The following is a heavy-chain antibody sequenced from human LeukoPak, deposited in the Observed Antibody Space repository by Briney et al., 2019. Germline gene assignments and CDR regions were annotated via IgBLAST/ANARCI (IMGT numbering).Heavy chain of an antibody. J-gene: IGHJ4*02. CDR3: ARQSPYYYDSSGPFDY. Sequence: SETLSLTCTVSGYSISSGYYWGWIRQPPGKGLEWIGSIYYSGSTYYNPSLKSRVTISVDTSKNQFSLKLSSVTAADTAVYYCARQSPYYYDSSGPFDYWGQGTLVTVSS. V-gene: IGHV4-38-2*02. D-gene: IGHD3-22*01. CDR1: GYSISSGYY. CDR2: IYYSGST.